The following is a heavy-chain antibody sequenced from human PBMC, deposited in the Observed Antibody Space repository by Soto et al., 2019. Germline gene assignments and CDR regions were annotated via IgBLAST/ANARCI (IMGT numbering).Heavy chain of an antibody. Sequence: GASVKVSCKASGYTFTTHYMHWVRQAPGQEFEWMGIINPSGYSANYAQKFQGRVTMTADTSTDTAYMELRSLRSEDTAVYYCALLRSDYGDYDAFDIWGQGTMVTVSS. CDR3: ALLRSDYGDYDAFDI. V-gene: IGHV1-46*01. D-gene: IGHD4-17*01. CDR2: INPSGYSA. J-gene: IGHJ3*02. CDR1: GYTFTTHY.